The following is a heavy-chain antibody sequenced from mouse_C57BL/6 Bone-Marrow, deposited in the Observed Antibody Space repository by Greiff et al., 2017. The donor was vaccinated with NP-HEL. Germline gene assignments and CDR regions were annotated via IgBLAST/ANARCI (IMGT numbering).Heavy chain of an antibody. Sequence: EVQLVESGTVLARPGASVKMSCKTSGYTFTSYWMHWVKQRPGQGLEWIGAIYPGNSDTSYNQKFKGKAKLTAVTSARTAYMELSSLTNEDSAVYYCTRWNDDYLTWFAYWGQGTLVTVSA. CDR1: GYTFTSYW. V-gene: IGHV1-5*01. J-gene: IGHJ3*01. CDR2: IYPGNSDT. CDR3: TRWNDDYLTWFAY. D-gene: IGHD2-3*01.